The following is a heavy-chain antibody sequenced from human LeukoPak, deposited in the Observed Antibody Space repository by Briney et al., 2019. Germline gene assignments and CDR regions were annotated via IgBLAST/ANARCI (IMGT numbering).Heavy chain of an antibody. J-gene: IGHJ6*03. Sequence: ASVKVSCKASGGTFSSYAISWVGQAPGQGLEWMGGIIPIFGTANYAQKFQGRVTITTDESTSTAYMELSSLRSKDTAVYYCARNRGYCSSTSCYPNYYYYMDVWGKGTTVTVSS. CDR3: ARNRGYCSSTSCYPNYYYYMDV. CDR1: GGTFSSYA. V-gene: IGHV1-69*05. D-gene: IGHD2-2*01. CDR2: IIPIFGTA.